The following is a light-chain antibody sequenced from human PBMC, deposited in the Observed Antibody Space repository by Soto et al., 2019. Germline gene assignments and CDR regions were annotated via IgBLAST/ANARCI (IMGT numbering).Light chain of an antibody. CDR2: AAS. Sequence: DIQMTQSPSSLSASVGDRVTITCRASQGISNFLAWYQHKPGKVPKLLIYAASTLQSSVPSRFSGSGSGTDFTLTISSLQPEDVATYYCQKYKSAPSLTFGGGTKVEIK. V-gene: IGKV1-27*01. CDR3: QKYKSAPSLT. CDR1: QGISNF. J-gene: IGKJ4*01.